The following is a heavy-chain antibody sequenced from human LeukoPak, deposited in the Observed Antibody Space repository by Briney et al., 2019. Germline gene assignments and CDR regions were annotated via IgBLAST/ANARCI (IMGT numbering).Heavy chain of an antibody. Sequence: ASVKVSCKASGYTFTSYYMHWVRQAPGQGLEWMGMINPSGGSTSYAQKFQGRVTMTRDMSTSTVYMELSSLRSEDAAVYYCARAPRRGYSYGGGFDYWGQGTLVTVSS. CDR2: INPSGGST. CDR1: GYTFTSYY. V-gene: IGHV1-46*01. D-gene: IGHD5-18*01. J-gene: IGHJ4*02. CDR3: ARAPRRGYSYGGGFDY.